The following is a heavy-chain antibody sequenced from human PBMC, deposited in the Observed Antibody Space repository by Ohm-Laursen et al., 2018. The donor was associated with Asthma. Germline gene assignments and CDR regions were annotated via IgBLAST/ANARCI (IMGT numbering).Heavy chain of an antibody. CDR2: INPSGGST. Sequence: SVKVSCKASGYSFTTYYIHWVRQAPGQGLEWMGIINPSGGSTSYAQKFQDRVTMTRDTSSRTVYMELSSLRSEDTAVYFCSREHWVSAAGTGYLDSWGQGTLVTVSS. CDR1: GYSFTTYY. V-gene: IGHV1-46*03. CDR3: SREHWVSAAGTGYLDS. D-gene: IGHD6-13*01. J-gene: IGHJ4*02.